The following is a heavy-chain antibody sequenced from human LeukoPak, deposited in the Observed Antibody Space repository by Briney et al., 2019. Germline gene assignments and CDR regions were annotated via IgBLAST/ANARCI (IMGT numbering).Heavy chain of an antibody. V-gene: IGHV4-4*07. D-gene: IGHD3-22*01. CDR3: ARDTYYYDSSGYSFFDY. CDR2: IYTSGST. Sequence: SETLSLTCTVSGGSISSYYWSWIRQPAGKGLEWIGRIYTSGSTNYNPSLKSRVTMSVDTSKNQFSLKLSSVTAADTAVYYCARDTYYYDSSGYSFFDYWGQGTLVTVSS. CDR1: GGSISSYY. J-gene: IGHJ4*02.